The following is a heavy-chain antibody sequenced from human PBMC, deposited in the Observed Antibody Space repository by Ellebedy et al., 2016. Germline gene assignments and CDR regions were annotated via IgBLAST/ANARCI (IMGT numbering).Heavy chain of an antibody. CDR1: GFTFSNAW. D-gene: IGHD3-22*01. CDR3: TTDPITMIVVVRGLGDY. V-gene: IGHV3-15*01. J-gene: IGHJ4*02. Sequence: GGSLRLSXAASGFTFSNAWMSWVRQAPGKGLEWVGRIKSKTDGGTTDYAAPVKGRFTISRDDSKNTLYLQMNSLKTEDTAVYYCTTDPITMIVVVRGLGDYWGQGTLVTVSS. CDR2: IKSKTDGGTT.